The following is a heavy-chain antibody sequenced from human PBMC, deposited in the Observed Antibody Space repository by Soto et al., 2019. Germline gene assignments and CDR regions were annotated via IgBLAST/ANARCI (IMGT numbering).Heavy chain of an antibody. V-gene: IGHV1-69*05. CDR3: ASTPHDCGGDCSQFDY. CDR2: IIPIYGTA. Sequence: SVKVSCKASGGTFSSYAISWVRQAPGQGLEWMGWIIPIYGTANYAQKFQGRVTITRDTSASTAYMELSSLRSEDTAVYYCASTPHDCGGDCSQFDYWGQGTLVTVSS. CDR1: GGTFSSYA. D-gene: IGHD2-21*02. J-gene: IGHJ4*02.